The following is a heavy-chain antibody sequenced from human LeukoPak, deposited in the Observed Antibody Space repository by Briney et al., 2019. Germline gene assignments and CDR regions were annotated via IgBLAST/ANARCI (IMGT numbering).Heavy chain of an antibody. V-gene: IGHV4-34*01. CDR3: ARETGYRGYETQPYYFDY. D-gene: IGHD5-12*01. CDR1: GGSFSGYY. J-gene: IGHJ4*02. Sequence: PSETLSLTCAVYGGSFSGYYWSWIRQPPGKGLEWIGEIYHSGSTNYNPSLKSRVTISVDTSKNQFSLKLSSVTAADTAVYYCARETGYRGYETQPYYFDYWGQGTLVTVSS. CDR2: IYHSGST.